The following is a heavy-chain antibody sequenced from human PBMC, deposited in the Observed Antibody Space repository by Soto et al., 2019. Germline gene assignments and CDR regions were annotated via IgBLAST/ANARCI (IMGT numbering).Heavy chain of an antibody. J-gene: IGHJ4*02. CDR2: IIPIFGTA. CDR1: GGTFSSYA. CDR3: ARGTLYYGPFDS. D-gene: IGHD2-8*01. V-gene: IGHV1-69*01. Sequence: SVKVSCKASGGTFSSYAISWVRQAPGQGLEWMGGIIPIFGTANFAQKLHARVTITANESTSTANIELSSLRSEDTAVYYCARGTLYYGPFDSWGQGTLVTVSS.